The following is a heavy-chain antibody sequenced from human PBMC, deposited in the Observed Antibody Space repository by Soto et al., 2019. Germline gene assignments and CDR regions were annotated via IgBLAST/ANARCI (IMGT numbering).Heavy chain of an antibody. CDR2: ISGSGGST. Sequence: GGSLRLSCAASGLTFSSYAMIWVRRAPGKGLEWVSAISGSGGSTYYADSVKGRFTISRDNSKNTLYLQMNSLRAEDKAVYYCAKSQRGVVVTLYYFDYWGQGTLVTVSS. J-gene: IGHJ4*02. D-gene: IGHD3-22*01. CDR1: GLTFSSYA. CDR3: AKSQRGVVVTLYYFDY. V-gene: IGHV3-23*01.